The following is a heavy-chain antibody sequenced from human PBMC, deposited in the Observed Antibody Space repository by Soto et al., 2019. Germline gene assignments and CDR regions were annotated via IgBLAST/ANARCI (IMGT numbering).Heavy chain of an antibody. J-gene: IGHJ4*02. CDR1: GFILSNYW. V-gene: IGHV3-74*01. CDR3: ARGALMTGGYYIHY. Sequence: DVQLVESGGGLVQPGGSLRLSCAASGFILSNYWMHWVRQVPGKGLVWVSRVNSDESRTTYADSVKGRFTISRDNAKNTVYLLMNSLRADDTAVYYCARGALMTGGYYIHYWGQGTLVTVSS. D-gene: IGHD3-3*01. CDR2: VNSDESRT.